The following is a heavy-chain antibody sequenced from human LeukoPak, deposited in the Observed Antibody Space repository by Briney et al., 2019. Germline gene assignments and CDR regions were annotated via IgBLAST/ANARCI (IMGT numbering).Heavy chain of an antibody. V-gene: IGHV3-23*01. Sequence: GGSQRLSCAASGFSFSNYAMSWVRQVPGKGLEWVSAISGRDDSTYYADSVKGRFTISRDTSKNTLYLQMNSLRAEDTAVYYCAKWGDYDVLTGYYDSDYWGQGTLVTVSS. CDR2: ISGRDDST. CDR3: AKWGDYDVLTGYYDSDY. CDR1: GFSFSNYA. J-gene: IGHJ4*02. D-gene: IGHD3-9*01.